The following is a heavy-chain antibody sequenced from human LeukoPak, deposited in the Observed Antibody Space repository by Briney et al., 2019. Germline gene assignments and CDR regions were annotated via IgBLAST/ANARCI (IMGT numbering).Heavy chain of an antibody. J-gene: IGHJ3*02. V-gene: IGHV2-70*11. Sequence: SGPALLKPTHTLTLTFTFSGFSLSTRGMGVSWIRQPPGKALEWLSRIDWDDDKYYSTSLKTRLTISKDTSKNQVVLTMTNMDPVDTATYYCARMPQNNGYVKAFDIWGQGTMVTVSS. CDR2: IDWDDDK. D-gene: IGHD5-18*01. CDR3: ARMPQNNGYVKAFDI. CDR1: GFSLSTRGMG.